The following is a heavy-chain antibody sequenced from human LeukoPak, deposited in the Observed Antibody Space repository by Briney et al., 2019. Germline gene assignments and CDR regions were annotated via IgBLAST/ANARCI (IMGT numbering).Heavy chain of an antibody. CDR2: ISYDGSNK. Sequence: GGSLRLSCAASGSTFSSYATHWVRQAPGKGLEWVAVISYDGSNKYYADSVKGRFTISRDNSKNTLYLQMNSLRAEDTAVYYCAREFWSLSYYFDYWGQGTLVTVSS. D-gene: IGHD3-3*01. CDR3: AREFWSLSYYFDY. J-gene: IGHJ4*02. CDR1: GSTFSSYA. V-gene: IGHV3-30-3*01.